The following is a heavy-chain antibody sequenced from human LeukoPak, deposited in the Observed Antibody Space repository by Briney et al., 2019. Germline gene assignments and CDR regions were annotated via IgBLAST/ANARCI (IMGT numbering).Heavy chain of an antibody. V-gene: IGHV1-69*13. CDR3: ASGVIANADWGYYFDY. CDR2: IIPIFGTA. CDR1: GGTFSSYA. Sequence: SVKVSCKASGGTFSSYAISWVRQAPGQGLEWMGGIIPIFGTANYAQKFQGRVTITADESTSTAYMELSSLRSEDTAVYYCASGVIANADWGYYFDYWGQGTLVTVSS. D-gene: IGHD2-21*01. J-gene: IGHJ4*02.